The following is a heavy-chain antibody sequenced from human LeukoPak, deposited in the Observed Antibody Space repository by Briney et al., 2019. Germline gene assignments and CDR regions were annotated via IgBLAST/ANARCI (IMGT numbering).Heavy chain of an antibody. V-gene: IGHV3-53*01. Sequence: GGSLRLSCVAAGFTVSDNYMSWVRQAPGKGLEWVSVMYSRGDTYYANSVKGRFTFSRDISKNTLYLQMDGLRNEDTAMYYCARDAPQVPAAGVLASWGQGTLVIVSS. CDR1: GFTVSDNY. J-gene: IGHJ5*02. D-gene: IGHD6-13*01. CDR3: ARDAPQVPAAGVLAS. CDR2: MYSRGDT.